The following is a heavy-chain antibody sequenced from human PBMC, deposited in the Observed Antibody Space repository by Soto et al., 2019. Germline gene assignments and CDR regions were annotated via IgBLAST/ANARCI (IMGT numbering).Heavy chain of an antibody. CDR3: ARGVIFGVVIIPDFDY. CDR2: IYYSGST. CDR1: GGCISSGDYY. D-gene: IGHD3-3*01. J-gene: IGHJ4*02. Sequence: QVQLQESGPGLVKPSQTLSLTCTVSGGCISSGDYYWSWIRQPPGKGLEWIGYIYYSGSTYYNPSLKCRVTISVYTSKNQFSLKLSSVPAADTVVYYCARGVIFGVVIIPDFDYWGQGTLVTFSS. V-gene: IGHV4-30-4*01.